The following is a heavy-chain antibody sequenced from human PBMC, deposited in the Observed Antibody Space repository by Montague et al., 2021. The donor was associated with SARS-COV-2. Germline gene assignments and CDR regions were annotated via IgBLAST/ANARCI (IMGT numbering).Heavy chain of an antibody. CDR1: GFTFSSFSMN. CDR2: IYYSGTT. CDR3: ARHVRSLMVRGPDFDY. V-gene: IGHV4-30-2*03. Sequence: LRLSCAASGFTFSSFSMNWVRQAPGKGLEWIGSIYYSGTTYYNPSLKSRVTISVDTSKNQFSLKLSSVTAADTAVYYCARHVRSLMVRGPDFDYWGQGTLVTVSS. D-gene: IGHD3-10*01. J-gene: IGHJ4*02.